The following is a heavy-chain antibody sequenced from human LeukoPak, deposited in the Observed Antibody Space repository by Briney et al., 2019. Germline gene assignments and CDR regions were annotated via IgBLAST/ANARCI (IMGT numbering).Heavy chain of an antibody. D-gene: IGHD5-18*01. CDR1: GFTFSSYS. CDR2: ISSSSYI. J-gene: IGHJ4*02. Sequence: PGGSLRLSCAASGFTFSSYSMNWVRQAPGKGLEWVSSISSSSYIYYADSVKGRFTISRDNAKNSLYLQMNSLRAEDTAVYYCARVDTAMDFDYWGQGTLVTVSS. CDR3: ARVDTAMDFDY. V-gene: IGHV3-21*01.